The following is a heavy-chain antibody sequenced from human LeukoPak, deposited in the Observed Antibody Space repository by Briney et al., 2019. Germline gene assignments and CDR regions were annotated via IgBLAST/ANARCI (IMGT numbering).Heavy chain of an antibody. V-gene: IGHV3-7*01. Sequence: GGSLRLSCAASGFTFGRFWMTWVRQAPGKGLEWVANIKPDGTKKTYVDSVKGRFIISRDDAENSLYLQMNSLRADDTAVYYWAAAPAAADSWWGQGTLVAVSS. CDR2: IKPDGTKK. J-gene: IGHJ4*02. D-gene: IGHD6-13*01. CDR1: GFTFGRFW. CDR3: AAAPAAADSW.